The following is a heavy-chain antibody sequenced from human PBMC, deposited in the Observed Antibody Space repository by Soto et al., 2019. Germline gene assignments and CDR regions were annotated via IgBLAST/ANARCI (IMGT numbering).Heavy chain of an antibody. CDR1: GFTFSSYS. J-gene: IGHJ6*03. V-gene: IGHV3-23*01. D-gene: IGHD2-2*01. Sequence: EVHLLESGGGLVQPGGSLRLSCAASGFTFSSYSMSWARQAPGKGLEWVSGISGSGGSTYYADSVKGRFTISRDNSKNTLYLQMNSLRAEDTAVYYCAKGTSRPFFYYYYMDVWGKGTTVTVSS. CDR3: AKGTSRPFFYYYYMDV. CDR2: ISGSGGST.